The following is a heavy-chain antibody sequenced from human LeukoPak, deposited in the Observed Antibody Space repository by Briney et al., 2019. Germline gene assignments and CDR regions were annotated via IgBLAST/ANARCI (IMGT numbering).Heavy chain of an antibody. CDR2: IYYSGST. CDR3: ARDRVDYYGSGSSGLIDY. Sequence: SETLSLTCTVSGGSISGYYWSWIRQPPGKGLEWIGYIYYSGSTNYNPSLKSRVTISVDTSKNQFPLKLSSVTAADTAVYYCARDRVDYYGSGSSGLIDYWGQGTLVTVSS. V-gene: IGHV4-59*01. CDR1: GGSISGYY. J-gene: IGHJ4*02. D-gene: IGHD3-10*01.